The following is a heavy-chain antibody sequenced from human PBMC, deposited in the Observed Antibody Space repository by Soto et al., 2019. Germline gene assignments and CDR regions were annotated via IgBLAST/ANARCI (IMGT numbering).Heavy chain of an antibody. J-gene: IGHJ6*02. Sequence: QVQLVESGGGVVQPGRSLRLSCVASGFTFSSYAMHWVRQAPGKGLEWVAVISYDGSNKYYADSVKGRFTISRDNSKNTLYLQMNSLRAEDTAVYYCARDLGIAAAGTYYGMDVWGQGTTVTVSS. D-gene: IGHD6-13*01. CDR3: ARDLGIAAAGTYYGMDV. V-gene: IGHV3-30-3*01. CDR1: GFTFSSYA. CDR2: ISYDGSNK.